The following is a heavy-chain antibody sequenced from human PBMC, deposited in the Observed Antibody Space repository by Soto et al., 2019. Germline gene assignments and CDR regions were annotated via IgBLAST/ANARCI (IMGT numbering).Heavy chain of an antibody. CDR1: GFTFSSYA. CDR3: AKGVLGYCTSTSCHAYWFDP. CDR2: ISGSGDST. V-gene: IGHV3-23*01. J-gene: IGHJ5*02. Sequence: EVQLLESGGGLVQPGGSLRLSCAASGFTFSSYAMSWVRQAPGKGLEWVSAISGSGDSTYYADSVKGRFTIYRDNSKNTLYLQMNSLRAEDTAVYYCAKGVLGYCTSTSCHAYWFDPWGQGTLVTVSS. D-gene: IGHD2-2*01.